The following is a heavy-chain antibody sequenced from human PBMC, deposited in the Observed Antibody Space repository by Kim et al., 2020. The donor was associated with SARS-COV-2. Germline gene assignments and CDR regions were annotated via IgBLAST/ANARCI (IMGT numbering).Heavy chain of an antibody. CDR3: ARDETGFYYYGVDV. V-gene: IGHV4-59*01. Sequence: TPSLKSRVTRSVDTSKNQCSLKLSSGTAADTAGYYCARDETGFYYYGVDVWGQGTTVTVSS. J-gene: IGHJ6*02.